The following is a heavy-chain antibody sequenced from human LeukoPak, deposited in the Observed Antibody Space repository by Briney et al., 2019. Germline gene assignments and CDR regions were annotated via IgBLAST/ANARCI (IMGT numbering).Heavy chain of an antibody. V-gene: IGHV1-2*02. J-gene: IGHJ6*03. CDR2: INPNSGGT. D-gene: IGHD6-19*01. CDR3: ARRSGYSSGWYNSYYYYYYMDV. CDR1: GYTFTGYY. Sequence: ASVKVSCKASGYTFTGYYMHWVRQAPGQGLEWMGWINPNSGGTNYAQKFQGRVTMTRDTSISTAYMELSRLRSDDTAVYYCARRSGYSSGWYNSYYYYYYMDVWGKGTTVTISS.